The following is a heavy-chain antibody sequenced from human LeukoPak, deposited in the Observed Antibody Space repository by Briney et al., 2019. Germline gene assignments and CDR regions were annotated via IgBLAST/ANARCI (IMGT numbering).Heavy chain of an antibody. Sequence: SVKVSCKASGGTFSSYAISWVRQAPGQGLKWMGRIIPIFGTANYAQKFQGRVTITTDESTSTAYMELSSLRSEDTAVYYCARSKWELLGSSFDYWGQGTLVTVSS. CDR3: ARSKWELLGSSFDY. V-gene: IGHV1-69*05. CDR1: GGTFSSYA. D-gene: IGHD1-26*01. CDR2: IIPIFGTA. J-gene: IGHJ4*02.